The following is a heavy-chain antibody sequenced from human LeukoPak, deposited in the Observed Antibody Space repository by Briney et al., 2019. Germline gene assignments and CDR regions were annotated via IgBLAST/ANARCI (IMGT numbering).Heavy chain of an antibody. V-gene: IGHV4-34*01. CDR2: INDSGSV. CDR3: ARRLVDSGASQVSDD. CDR1: GGSFSGYY. Sequence: SETLSLTCAVYGGSFSGYYWSWIRQPPGKGLEWIGEINDSGSVNCNPSLKNRVTLSVDTSKNQFSLRLSSVAAADTAVYYCARRLVDSGASQVSDDWGQRTLVTVSS. J-gene: IGHJ4*02. D-gene: IGHD2-15*01.